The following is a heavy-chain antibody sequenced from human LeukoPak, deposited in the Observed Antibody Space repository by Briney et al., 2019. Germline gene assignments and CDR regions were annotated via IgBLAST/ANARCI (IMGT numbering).Heavy chain of an antibody. D-gene: IGHD3-22*01. CDR2: IYYSGST. Sequence: PSETLSLTCIVSGESISGFYWNWIRQPPGKGLEWIGYIYYSGSTNYNPSFKSRVTISIDTSKNQFSLKLSSVTAADTAVYYCARGGYYYDSSGLDPWGQGTLVTASS. V-gene: IGHV4-59*12. J-gene: IGHJ5*02. CDR3: ARGGYYYDSSGLDP. CDR1: GESISGFY.